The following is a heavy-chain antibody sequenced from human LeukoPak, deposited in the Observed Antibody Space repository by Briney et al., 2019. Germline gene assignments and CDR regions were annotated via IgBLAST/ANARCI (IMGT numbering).Heavy chain of an antibody. J-gene: IGHJ4*02. V-gene: IGHV4-59*01. CDR1: GVSINTYY. CDR3: GRDSGGTVDS. CDR2: IYYSGST. Sequence: SSETLSLTCTVSGVSINTYYWSWVRQPPGKGLEWIGDIYYSGSTNYNPSLKSRVTISVDTSKNQFSLKLSSVTAADTAVYYCGRDSGGTVDSWGQGTLVTVSS. D-gene: IGHD2-15*01.